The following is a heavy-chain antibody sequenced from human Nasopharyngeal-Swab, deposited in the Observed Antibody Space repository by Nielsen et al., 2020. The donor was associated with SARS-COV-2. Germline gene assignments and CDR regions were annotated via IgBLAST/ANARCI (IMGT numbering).Heavy chain of an antibody. D-gene: IGHD3-3*01. CDR2: INSDGSST. V-gene: IGHV3-74*01. J-gene: IGHJ4*02. CDR3: ARGPIWESGYRGLDY. Sequence: GESLKISCAASGFTFSSYWMHWVRQAPGKGLVWVSRINSDGSSTSYADSVEGRFTISRDNAKNTLYLQMNSLRAEDTAVYYCARGPIWESGYRGLDYWGQGTLVTVSS. CDR1: GFTFSSYW.